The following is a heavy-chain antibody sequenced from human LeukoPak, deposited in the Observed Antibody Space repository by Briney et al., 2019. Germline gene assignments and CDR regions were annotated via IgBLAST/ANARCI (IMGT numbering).Heavy chain of an antibody. CDR2: IYTSGST. CDR1: GGSISSYY. V-gene: IGHV4-4*07. D-gene: IGHD2-2*02. J-gene: IGHJ4*02. CDR3: ARDTRYCSSTSCYTLDY. Sequence: SETLSLTCTVSGGSISSYYWSWIRQPAGKGLEWIGRIYTSGSTNYNPSLKSRVTMSVDTSKNQFSLKLSSVTAADTAVYYCARDTRYCSSTSCYTLDYWGQGTLVTVSS.